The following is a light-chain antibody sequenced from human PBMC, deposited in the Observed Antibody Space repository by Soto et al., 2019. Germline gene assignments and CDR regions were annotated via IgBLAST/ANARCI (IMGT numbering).Light chain of an antibody. J-gene: IGLJ1*01. CDR1: SSNIGGDT. CDR3: AAWADGLSAYV. CDR2: SNN. Sequence: QSVQTQPPSASGTPGQRFTISCSGISSNIGGDTVKWYQYFPGTAPKLLIYSNNQWPSGVPDRFSGSKSGTSASLAISGLQYEDETDYYCAAWADGLSAYVFGNGTKVTVL. V-gene: IGLV1-44*01.